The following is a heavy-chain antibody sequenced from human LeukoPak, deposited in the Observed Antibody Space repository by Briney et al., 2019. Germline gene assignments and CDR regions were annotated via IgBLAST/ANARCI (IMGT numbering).Heavy chain of an antibody. CDR3: ARERGGYTLYFDY. V-gene: IGHV1-69*05. D-gene: IGHD5-12*01. Sequence: SVKVSCKASGGTFSSYAISWVRQAPGQGLEWMGGIIPIFGTANYEQKFQGRVTITTDESTSTAYMELSSLRSEDTAVYYCARERGGYTLYFDYWGQGTLVTVSS. CDR1: GGTFSSYA. J-gene: IGHJ4*02. CDR2: IIPIFGTA.